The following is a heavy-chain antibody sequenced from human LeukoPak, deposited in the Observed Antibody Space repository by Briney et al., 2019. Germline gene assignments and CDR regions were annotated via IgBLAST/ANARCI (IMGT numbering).Heavy chain of an antibody. CDR2: MNPNTGNT. J-gene: IGHJ6*02. V-gene: IGHV1-8*01. Sequence: ASVKVSSTASGYTLSSYDINWLRQAPGQGPEWMGWMNPNTGNTGFAQKFRGRVTLSMNTSISTGYMELSSLRSEDTAVYFCARSPAAMPAYYYYGLDVWGQGTTVTVS. CDR3: ARSPAAMPAYYYYGLDV. D-gene: IGHD2-2*01. CDR1: GYTLSSYD.